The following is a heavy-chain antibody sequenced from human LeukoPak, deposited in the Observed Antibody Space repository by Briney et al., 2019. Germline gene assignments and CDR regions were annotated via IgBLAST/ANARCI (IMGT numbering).Heavy chain of an antibody. J-gene: IGHJ3*02. Sequence: SVKVSCKASGGTFSSYAISWVRQAPGQGLEWTGGIIPIFGTANYAQKFQGRVTITADESTTTAHMELSSLRSEDTAVYYCARHPYYYYSSAYLRHDAFDIWGQGTMVTVSS. V-gene: IGHV1-69*01. D-gene: IGHD3-22*01. CDR1: GGTFSSYA. CDR2: IIPIFGTA. CDR3: ARHPYYYYSSAYLRHDAFDI.